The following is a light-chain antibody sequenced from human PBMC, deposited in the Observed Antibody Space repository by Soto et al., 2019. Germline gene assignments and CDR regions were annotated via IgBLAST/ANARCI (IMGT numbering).Light chain of an antibody. CDR2: AAS. CDR3: QNYNNWPLT. V-gene: IGKV3-15*01. J-gene: IGKJ4*01. CDR1: QSVRSN. Sequence: IVLTQSPASLSVSPGERATLSFRASQSVRSNLAWYQQKPGQAPRLLMYAASTRATGIPARFSGSGSGTEFTLTISSLQSEDFAVYYCQNYNNWPLTFGGGTKVDIK.